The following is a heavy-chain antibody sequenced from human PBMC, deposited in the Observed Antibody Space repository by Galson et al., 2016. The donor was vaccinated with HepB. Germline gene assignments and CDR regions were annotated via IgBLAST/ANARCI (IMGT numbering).Heavy chain of an antibody. Sequence: SLRLSCAASGFTFSTHGIHWVRQAPGKGLEWVAFIVFDGSTKYYADSVKGRFTISRDNSEGTLYLYMYSLRTEDTAVYYCGASTTVTSIDYWGQGTLVTVSS. CDR1: GFTFSTHG. J-gene: IGHJ4*02. V-gene: IGHV3-30*04. CDR2: IVFDGSTK. D-gene: IGHD4-17*01. CDR3: GASTTVTSIDY.